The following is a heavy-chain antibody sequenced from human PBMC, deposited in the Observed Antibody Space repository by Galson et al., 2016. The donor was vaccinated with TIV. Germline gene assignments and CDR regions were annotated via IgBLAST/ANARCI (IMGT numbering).Heavy chain of an antibody. CDR1: GFSLSTIGAG. J-gene: IGHJ4*02. D-gene: IGHD6-13*01. V-gene: IGHV2-5*02. Sequence: PALVKPTQTLTLTCTYSGFSLSTIGAGVGWLRQPPGKAPEWLALIYWDDDKRYTPSLKRRLTIIKDTSKNQVVLKVANMDPVDTGTYFCAHRHNPGYTSDWSDPTTLYLFDHWGQGTPVTVSS. CDR2: IYWDDDK. CDR3: AHRHNPGYTSDWSDPTTLYLFDH.